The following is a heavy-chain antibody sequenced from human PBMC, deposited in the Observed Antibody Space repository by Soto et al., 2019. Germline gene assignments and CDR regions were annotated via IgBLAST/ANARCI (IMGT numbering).Heavy chain of an antibody. V-gene: IGHV1-2*02. D-gene: IGHD3-16*01. CDR3: ARYAEDYYYGMDV. Sequence: ASVKVSCKASGCTFTGHYMHWVRQAPGQGLEWMGWINPNSGDTNFAQKFHGRVTMTRDTSISTTYMELGRLTSDDTALYYCARYAEDYYYGMDVWGQGTTVTVSS. CDR2: INPNSGDT. J-gene: IGHJ6*02. CDR1: GCTFTGHY.